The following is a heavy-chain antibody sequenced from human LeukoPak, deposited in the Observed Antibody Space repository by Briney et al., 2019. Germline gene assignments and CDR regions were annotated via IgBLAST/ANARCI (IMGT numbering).Heavy chain of an antibody. CDR1: GFTVSSNY. V-gene: IGHV3-66*01. CDR3: ASTYSYGFVDY. CDR2: IYSGGST. Sequence: GGSLRLSCAASGFTVSSNYMSWVRQAPGKGLEWVSVIYSGGSTYYADSVKGKFTISRDNSKNTLYLQMNSLRAEDTAVYYCASTYSYGFVDYWGQGTLVTVSS. J-gene: IGHJ4*02. D-gene: IGHD5-18*01.